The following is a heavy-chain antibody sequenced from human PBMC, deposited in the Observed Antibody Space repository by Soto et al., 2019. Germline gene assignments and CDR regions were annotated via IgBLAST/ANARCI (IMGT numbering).Heavy chain of an antibody. V-gene: IGHV4-59*01. Sequence: PSETLSLTCTVSGGSISSYYWSWIRQPPGKGPEWIGYVYHTGSTDYNPSLKGRVTISLDTSKNQFSLNLNSVTAADTAVYYCARRLYYDSSGFEGGGMDVWGQGTTVTSP. CDR2: VYHTGST. CDR3: ARRLYYDSSGFEGGGMDV. J-gene: IGHJ6*02. D-gene: IGHD3-22*01. CDR1: GGSISSYY.